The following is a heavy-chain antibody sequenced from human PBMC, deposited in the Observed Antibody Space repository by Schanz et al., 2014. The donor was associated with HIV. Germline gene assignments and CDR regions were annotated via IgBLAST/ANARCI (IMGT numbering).Heavy chain of an antibody. V-gene: IGHV3-33*08. CDR1: GFTFSTYG. CDR2: MWYDESHK. D-gene: IGHD6-13*01. CDR3: ARDSYSSWFFDS. J-gene: IGHJ4*02. Sequence: QVQLVESGGGVVQPGRSLRLSCAVSGFTFSTYGMHWVRQGPGKGLEWVAAMWYDESHKGYADSVKGRFTISRDNTKNSLYLQMNSLGVEDTAVYYCARDSYSSWFFDSWGQGTLVTVSS.